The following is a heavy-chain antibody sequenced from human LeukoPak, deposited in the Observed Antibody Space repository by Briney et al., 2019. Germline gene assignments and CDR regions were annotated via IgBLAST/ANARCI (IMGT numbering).Heavy chain of an antibody. D-gene: IGHD1-26*01. CDR1: GYTFTSYG. CDR2: ISAYNGNT. J-gene: IGHJ4*02. Sequence: ASVKVSCKASGYTFTSYGITWVRQAPGQGLEWMGWISAYNGNTNYAQKLQGRVTMTRDTSISTAYMELSRLRSDDTAVYYCARDGSPGIVGATKPDYWGQGTLVTVSS. V-gene: IGHV1-18*01. CDR3: ARDGSPGIVGATKPDY.